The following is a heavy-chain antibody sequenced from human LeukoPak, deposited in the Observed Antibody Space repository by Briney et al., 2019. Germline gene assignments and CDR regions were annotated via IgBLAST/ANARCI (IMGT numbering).Heavy chain of an antibody. Sequence: PSQTLSLTCTVSGGSISSGDYYWSWIRQPPGKGLEWIGYIYYSGSTYYNPSLKSRLTISGDTSKNQFSLRLSSVTAADTAVYYCARGTLSSSIDYWGQGTLVTVSS. D-gene: IGHD6-6*01. J-gene: IGHJ4*02. CDR1: GGSISSGDYY. V-gene: IGHV4-30-4*01. CDR2: IYYSGST. CDR3: ARGTLSSSIDY.